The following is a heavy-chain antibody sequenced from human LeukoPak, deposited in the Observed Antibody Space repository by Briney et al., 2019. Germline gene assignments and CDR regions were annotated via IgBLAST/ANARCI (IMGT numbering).Heavy chain of an antibody. J-gene: IGHJ4*02. CDR2: ICTAGDR. V-gene: IGHV3-13*04. Sequence: GESLRLSCAASGFTFSSYDMHWVRHATGKGLEWVSGICTAGDRPHAGSVKGRFTISRENAKNSLYLQMNSLRAGDTAVYYCARGMGATTESLFDQWGQGTLVTVSS. D-gene: IGHD1-26*01. CDR3: ARGMGATTESLFDQ. CDR1: GFTFSSYD.